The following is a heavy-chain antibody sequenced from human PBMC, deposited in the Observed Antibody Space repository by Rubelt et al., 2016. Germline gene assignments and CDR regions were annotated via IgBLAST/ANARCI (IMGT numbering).Heavy chain of an antibody. CDR3: TTDANDY. CDR2: IRQKADKYNT. J-gene: IGHJ4*02. Sequence: EVQLVESGGGLVQPGGSLRLSCAASGLSFSEHHMDWVRQAPGKGLEWVGRIRQKADKYNTEYAASVRGRYTTSKDDSKNTLYLQMNSLKTADTAVYYCTTDANDYWGQGTLVTVSS. V-gene: IGHV3-72*01. CDR1: GLSFSEHH.